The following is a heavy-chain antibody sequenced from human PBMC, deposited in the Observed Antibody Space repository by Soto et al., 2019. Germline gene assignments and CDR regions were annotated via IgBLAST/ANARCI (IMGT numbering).Heavy chain of an antibody. V-gene: IGHV4-59*01. Sequence: SETLSLTCTVSGSSISSYYWSWIRQPPGKGLEWIGYIYYSGSTNYNPSLKSRVTISVDTSKNQFSLKLSSVTAADMAVYYCASAAMVRGVTHYYYFDYWGQGTLVTV. CDR2: IYYSGST. J-gene: IGHJ4*02. CDR1: GSSISSYY. CDR3: ASAAMVRGVTHYYYFDY. D-gene: IGHD3-10*01.